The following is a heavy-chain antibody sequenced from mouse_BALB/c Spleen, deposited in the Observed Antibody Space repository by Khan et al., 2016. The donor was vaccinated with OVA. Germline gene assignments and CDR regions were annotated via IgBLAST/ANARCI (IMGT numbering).Heavy chain of an antibody. D-gene: IGHD6-1*01. V-gene: IGHV9-3-1*01. J-gene: IGHJ1*01. CDR1: GYTFTNYG. Sequence: QIQLVQSGPELKKPGETVKISCKASGYTFTNYGMNWVKQAPGKGLKWMGWINTYTGEPTYADDFKGRFAFSLETSANTAYLQINNLKNEDTATYFCARSASYWSFDVWGAGTTVTVSS. CDR2: INTYTGEP. CDR3: ARSASYWSFDV.